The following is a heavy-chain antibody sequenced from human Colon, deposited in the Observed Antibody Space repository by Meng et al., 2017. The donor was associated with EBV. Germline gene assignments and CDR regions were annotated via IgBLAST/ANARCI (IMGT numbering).Heavy chain of an antibody. V-gene: IGHV3-23*01. D-gene: IGHD6-19*01. CDR1: GFTFSSSA. CDR2: LSGSGSST. CDR3: AKVGQWLTYFDY. J-gene: IGHJ4*02. Sequence: ASGFTFSSSAMSWVRQAPGKGLEWVSGLSGSGSSTCYADAVKGRFTISRDNSMNTLFLQMNSLRAEDTAVYYCAKVGQWLTYFDYWGQGTLVNVSS.